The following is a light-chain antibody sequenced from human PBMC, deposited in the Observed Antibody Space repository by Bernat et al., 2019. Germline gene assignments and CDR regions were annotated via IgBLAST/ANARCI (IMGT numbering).Light chain of an antibody. CDR3: SSYTSSSTLV. Sequence: QSALIQPASVSGSPGQSITISCTGTSSDVGGYNYVSWYQQHPGKAPKLMIYDVSDRPSGVSNHFSGSKSGNTASLTISGLQAEDEADYYCSSYTSSSTLVFGGGTKLTVL. J-gene: IGLJ3*02. V-gene: IGLV2-14*03. CDR1: SSDVGGYNY. CDR2: DVS.